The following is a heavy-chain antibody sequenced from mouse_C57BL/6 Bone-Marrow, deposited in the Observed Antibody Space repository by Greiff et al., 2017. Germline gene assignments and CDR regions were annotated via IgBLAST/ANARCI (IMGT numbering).Heavy chain of an antibody. V-gene: IGHV1-69*01. CDR2: IDPSDSYT. CDR1: GYTFTSYW. D-gene: IGHD1-1*01. J-gene: IGHJ2*01. Sequence: VQLQQPGAELVMPGASVKLSCKASGYTFTSYWMHWVKQRPGQGLEWIGEIDPSDSYTNYNQKFKGKSTLTVDKSSSTAYMQLSSLTSEDSAVYDGAVRGIDYAYYGGQGTTLTVSA. CDR3: AVRGIDYAYY.